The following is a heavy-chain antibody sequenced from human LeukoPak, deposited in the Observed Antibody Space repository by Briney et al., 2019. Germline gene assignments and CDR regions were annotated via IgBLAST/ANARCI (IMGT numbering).Heavy chain of an antibody. V-gene: IGHV4-59*01. CDR2: VYYTGSA. CDR3: ARGYSYGYVDY. Sequence: SETLSLTCTVSGGSINNFYWTWIRQPPGKGLECIGYVYYTGSAYFNPYLKNRVTISVDTSRNQFSLRLNYVTAADTAVYYCARGYSYGYVDYWGQGTLVAVCS. J-gene: IGHJ4*02. D-gene: IGHD5-18*01. CDR1: GGSINNFY.